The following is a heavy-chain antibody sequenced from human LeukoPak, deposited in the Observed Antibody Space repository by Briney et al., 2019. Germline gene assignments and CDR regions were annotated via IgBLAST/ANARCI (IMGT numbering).Heavy chain of an antibody. CDR2: TYYKSKWYN. CDR3: ARVSYSDSPF. J-gene: IGHJ4*02. V-gene: IGHV6-1*01. D-gene: IGHD3-10*01. Sequence: SQTLSLTCAISGDSVSSNSAAWNWIRQSPSRGLEWLGRTYYKSKWYNDYEASVKSRITINADTSKNQFSLQLNSVTPEDTAVYYCARVSYSDSPFWDQGTLVTVSA. CDR1: GDSVSSNSAA.